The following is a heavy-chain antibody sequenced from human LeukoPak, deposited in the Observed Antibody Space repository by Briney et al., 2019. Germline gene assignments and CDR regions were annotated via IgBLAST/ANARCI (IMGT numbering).Heavy chain of an antibody. CDR1: GGSISSYY. CDR3: AREYGVSSGRSYYYYYYMDV. CDR2: MYTSGST. D-gene: IGHD3-10*01. J-gene: IGHJ6*03. Sequence: PSETLSLTCTVSGGSISSYYWSWIRQPAGKGLEWIGRMYTSGSTNYNPSLKSRVTMSVDTSKNQFSLKLSSVTAADTAVYYCAREYGVSSGRSYYYYYYMDVWGKGTTVTISS. V-gene: IGHV4-4*07.